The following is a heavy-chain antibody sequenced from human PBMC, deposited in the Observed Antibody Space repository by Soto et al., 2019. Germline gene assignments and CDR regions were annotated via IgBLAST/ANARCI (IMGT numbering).Heavy chain of an antibody. CDR3: ARTWLDGGTPADAFDI. CDR1: ASSISSAYF. D-gene: IGHD2-15*01. J-gene: IGHJ3*02. V-gene: IGHV4-38-2*01. CDR2: IFHTGGT. Sequence: SETLSLTCAVSASSISSAYFWGWIRQPPGKGLEWIATIFHTGGTYYNPSLKSRVTISVDTSNNQFSLRLNSVTAADTALYFCARTWLDGGTPADAFDIWGQGTTVTVS.